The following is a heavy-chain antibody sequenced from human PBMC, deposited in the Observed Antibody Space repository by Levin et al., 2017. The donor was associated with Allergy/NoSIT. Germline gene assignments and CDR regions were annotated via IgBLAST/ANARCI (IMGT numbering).Heavy chain of an antibody. V-gene: IGHV3-21*01. D-gene: IGHD2-2*01. CDR2: ISSSSSYI. CDR1: GFTFSSYS. Sequence: GGSLRLSCAASGFTFSSYSMNWVRQAPGKGLEWVSSISSSSSYIYYADSVKGRFTISRDNAKNSLYLQMNSLRAEDTAVYYCARDDCSSTSCYSGAAFDIWGQGTMVTVSS. CDR3: ARDDCSSTSCYSGAAFDI. J-gene: IGHJ3*02.